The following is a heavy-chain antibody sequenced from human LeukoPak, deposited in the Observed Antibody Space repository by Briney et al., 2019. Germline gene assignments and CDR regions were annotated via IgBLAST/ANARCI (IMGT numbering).Heavy chain of an antibody. J-gene: IGHJ4*02. D-gene: IGHD6-19*01. Sequence: GESLRLSCAASGFTFSSYGMNWVRQAPGKGLEWVSYISPSSSTIYYADSVKGRFTISRDNAKNSLYLQMNSLRAEDTAVYYCAREHTPFGSGCTAAYWGQGTLVTVSS. CDR1: GFTFSSYG. V-gene: IGHV3-48*01. CDR3: AREHTPFGSGCTAAY. CDR2: ISPSSSTI.